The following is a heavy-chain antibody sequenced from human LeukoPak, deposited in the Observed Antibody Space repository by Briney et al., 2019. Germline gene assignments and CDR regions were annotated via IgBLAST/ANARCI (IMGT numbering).Heavy chain of an antibody. V-gene: IGHV1-2*02. Sequence: ASVKVSCKASGYTFTGYYTHWVRQAPGQGLEWMGWINPNSGGTNYAQKFQGRVTMTGDTSISTAYMELSRLRSDDTAVYYCARDSGSSSSDYWGQGTLVTVSS. J-gene: IGHJ4*02. CDR1: GYTFTGYY. CDR3: ARDSGSSSSDY. CDR2: INPNSGGT. D-gene: IGHD6-6*01.